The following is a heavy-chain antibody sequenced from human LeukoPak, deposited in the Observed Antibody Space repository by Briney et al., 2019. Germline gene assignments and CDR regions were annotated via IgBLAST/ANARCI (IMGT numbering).Heavy chain of an antibody. D-gene: IGHD5-12*01. V-gene: IGHV1-46*01. CDR1: GYTFTTYY. CDR3: ARMTFVDIVATIYYYYYMDV. CDR2: INPSGGST. Sequence: ASVKVSCKASGYTFTTYYIHWVRQAPGQGLEWMGIINPSGGSTSYAQKFQGGVTMTRDTSTSTVYMELSGLRSEDTAVYYCARMTFVDIVATIYYYYYMDVWGKGTTVTVSS. J-gene: IGHJ6*03.